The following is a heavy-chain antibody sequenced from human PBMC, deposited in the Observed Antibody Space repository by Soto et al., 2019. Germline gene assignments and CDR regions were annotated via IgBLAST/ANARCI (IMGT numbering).Heavy chain of an antibody. J-gene: IGHJ4*02. V-gene: IGHV4-39*01. CDR1: GGSISSSSYY. CDR3: ARHVHPDSSGYGI. Sequence: PSETPSLTCTVSGGSISSSSYYWGWIRQPPGKGLEWIGSIYYSGSTYYNPSLKSRVTISVDTSKNQFSLKLSSVTAADTAVYYCARHVHPDSSGYGIWGQGTLVTVSS. CDR2: IYYSGST. D-gene: IGHD3-22*01.